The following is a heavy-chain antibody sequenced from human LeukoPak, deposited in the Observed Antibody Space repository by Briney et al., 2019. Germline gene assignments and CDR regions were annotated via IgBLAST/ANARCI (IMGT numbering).Heavy chain of an antibody. Sequence: GASVKVSCKSSGGTFSSYAISWVRQAPGQGLQWMGWINRNSGGTQSAQKFRGRVNMTRVTSVSTAYMEVTSLRGDDTALYYCARGRRILVGATNAGDFFDDWGQGALVTVSS. D-gene: IGHD1-26*01. J-gene: IGHJ4*02. CDR2: INRNSGGT. V-gene: IGHV1-2*02. CDR3: ARGRRILVGATNAGDFFDD. CDR1: GGTFSSYA.